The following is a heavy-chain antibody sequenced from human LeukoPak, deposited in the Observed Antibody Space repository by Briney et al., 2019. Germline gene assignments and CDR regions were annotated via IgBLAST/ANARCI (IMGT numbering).Heavy chain of an antibody. CDR1: GYTFTSYD. V-gene: IGHV1-8*01. CDR3: ARAIAAAGADY. Sequence: ASVKVSCKASGYTFTSYDINWVRQATGQGLEWMGWMNPNSGNTGYGQKFQGRVAMTRNTSISTAYMELSSLRSEDTAVYYCARAIAAAGADYWGQGTLVTVSS. CDR2: MNPNSGNT. D-gene: IGHD6-13*01. J-gene: IGHJ4*02.